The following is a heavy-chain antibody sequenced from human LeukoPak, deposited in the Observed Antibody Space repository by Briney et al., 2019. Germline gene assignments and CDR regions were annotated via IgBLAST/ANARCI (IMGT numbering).Heavy chain of an antibody. CDR1: GFTVSSNY. CDR3: ARQWELLGPFDY. J-gene: IGHJ4*02. Sequence: GGSLRLSCAASGFTVSSNYVSWVRQAPGKGLEWVSVIYSGGSTYYADSVKGRFTISRDNSKNTLYLQMNSLRAEDTAVYYCARQWELLGPFDYWGQGTLVTVSS. CDR2: IYSGGST. V-gene: IGHV3-53*01. D-gene: IGHD1-26*01.